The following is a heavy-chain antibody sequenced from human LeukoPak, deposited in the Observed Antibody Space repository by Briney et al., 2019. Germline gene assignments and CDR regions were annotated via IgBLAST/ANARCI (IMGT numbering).Heavy chain of an antibody. J-gene: IGHJ4*02. CDR2: ISGSGGST. D-gene: IGHD6-19*01. CDR3: AKGSRDSSGRYRDY. CDR1: GFTLSSYA. Sequence: GGSLRLSCVASGFTLSSYAMSWVRQAPGKGLEWVSAISGSGGSTYYAGSVKGRFTISRDNSKNTLYLQMNGLRAEDTAVYYCAKGSRDSSGRYRDYWGQGTLVTVSS. V-gene: IGHV3-23*01.